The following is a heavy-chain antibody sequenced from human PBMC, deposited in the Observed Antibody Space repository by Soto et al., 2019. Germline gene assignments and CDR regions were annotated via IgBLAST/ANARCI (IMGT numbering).Heavy chain of an antibody. V-gene: IGHV1-69*01. CDR1: GGTFSSHS. Sequence: VQLMQSGAEVKQPGSSVKVSCKASGGTFSSHSINWVRQAPGQGLEWMGGIITLFGTANYAQNFQGRVTITADQSTSTAYMELNSRRSDDTAVYYCAREVGYGDFTAALLDWGKGTLVTVSS. CDR3: AREVGYGDFTAALLD. J-gene: IGHJ4*02. D-gene: IGHD4-17*01. CDR2: IITLFGTA.